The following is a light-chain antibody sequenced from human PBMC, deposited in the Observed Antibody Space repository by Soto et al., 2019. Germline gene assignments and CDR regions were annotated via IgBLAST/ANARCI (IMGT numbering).Light chain of an antibody. CDR3: QQANSFPRT. Sequence: DIQMTQSPSSVSASVGDRVTITCRASQGFSTWLAWYRRKPGRAPELLIYSASSLHSGVPSRFSGSGSGTDFTLTISSLQPEDFATYYCQQANSFPRTFGGGIEVEIK. J-gene: IGKJ4*01. CDR1: QGFSTW. V-gene: IGKV1-12*01. CDR2: SAS.